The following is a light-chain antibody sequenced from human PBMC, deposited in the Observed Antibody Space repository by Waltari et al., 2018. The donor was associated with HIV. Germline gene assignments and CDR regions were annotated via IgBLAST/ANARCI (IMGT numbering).Light chain of an antibody. CDR3: CSYAGSSTLV. CDR2: EVS. CDR1: SSDVGSYNL. Sequence: QSALTQPASVSGSPGPSITISCTGTSSDVGSYNLVSWYQQHPGKAPHLMIYEVSKRPSGVSNRFSGSKSGNTASLTISGLQAEDEADYYCCSYAGSSTLVFGGGTKLTVL. V-gene: IGLV2-23*02. J-gene: IGLJ3*02.